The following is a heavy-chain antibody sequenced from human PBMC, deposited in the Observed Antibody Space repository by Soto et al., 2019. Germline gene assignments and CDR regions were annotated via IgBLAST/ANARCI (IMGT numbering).Heavy chain of an antibody. J-gene: IGHJ6*02. Sequence: QVQLVQSGAEVKKPGASVKISCKASGDSFTSFGVSWVRQAPGQGLEWMGVVSARNGDTTYAQNFQGRISLTTDTSTTTAYRELTSLRADDKAVDWCAREPVTSYIPGVNYYYGMEVWGQGTSVTISS. D-gene: IGHD4-17*01. CDR2: VSARNGDT. CDR3: AREPVTSYIPGVNYYYGMEV. V-gene: IGHV1-18*01. CDR1: GDSFTSFG.